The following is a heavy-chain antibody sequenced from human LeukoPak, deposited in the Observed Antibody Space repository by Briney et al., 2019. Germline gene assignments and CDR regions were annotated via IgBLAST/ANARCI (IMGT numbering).Heavy chain of an antibody. CDR2: ISYDGSIK. J-gene: IGHJ3*02. D-gene: IGHD6-19*01. Sequence: PGRSLRLSCAASGFTFSSYAMHWVRQAPGKGLEWVAVISYDGSIKYYADSVKGRFTISRDNSKNTLYLQMNSLRAEDTAVYYCARSYIAVAGNDAFDIWGQGTMVTVSS. V-gene: IGHV3-30-3*01. CDR1: GFTFSSYA. CDR3: ARSYIAVAGNDAFDI.